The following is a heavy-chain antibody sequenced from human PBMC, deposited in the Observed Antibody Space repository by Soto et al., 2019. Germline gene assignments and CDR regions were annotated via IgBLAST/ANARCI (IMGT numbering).Heavy chain of an antibody. CDR2: ISAYNGNT. CDR1: GYTFTSYG. D-gene: IGHD5-18*01. V-gene: IGHV1-18*04. J-gene: IGHJ6*02. CDR3: ARGVDTAMVYYYSGMDV. Sequence: QVQLVQSGAEVKKPGASVKVSCKASGYTFTSYGISWVRQAPGQGLEWMGWISAYNGNTNYAQKLQCRVTMTTDTPTSTAYMELRSLRSDDTAVYYCARGVDTAMVYYYSGMDVWGQGTTVTVSS.